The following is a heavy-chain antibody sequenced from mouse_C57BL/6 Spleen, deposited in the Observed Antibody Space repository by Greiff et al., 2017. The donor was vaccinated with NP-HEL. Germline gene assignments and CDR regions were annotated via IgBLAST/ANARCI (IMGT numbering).Heavy chain of an antibody. CDR1: GYTFTSYD. D-gene: IGHD1-1*01. CDR2: IYPGDGST. J-gene: IGHJ2*01. V-gene: IGHV1-85*01. Sequence: QVQLKQSGPELVKPGASVKLSCKASGYTFTSYDINWVKQRPGQGLEWIGWIYPGDGSTKYNEKFKGKATLTVDTSSSTAYMELHSLTSEDSAVYFCERGPTVVAGDYWGKGTTLTVSS. CDR3: ERGPTVVAGDY.